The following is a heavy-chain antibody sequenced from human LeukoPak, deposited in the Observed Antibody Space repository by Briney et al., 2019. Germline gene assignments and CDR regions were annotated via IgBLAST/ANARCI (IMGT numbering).Heavy chain of an antibody. CDR2: IYTSGST. V-gene: IGHV4-4*07. J-gene: IGHJ6*03. Sequence: SETLSLTCTVSGGSICSYYWSWIRQPAGKGLEWIGRIYTSGSTNYNPSLKSRVTMSVDTSKNQFSLKLTSVTAADTAVYYCARVVQAAAGDNYYYYMDVWGKGTTVTVSS. D-gene: IGHD6-13*01. CDR1: GGSICSYY. CDR3: ARVVQAAAGDNYYYYMDV.